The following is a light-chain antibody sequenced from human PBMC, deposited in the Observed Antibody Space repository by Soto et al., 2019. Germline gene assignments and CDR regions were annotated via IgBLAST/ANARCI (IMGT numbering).Light chain of an antibody. CDR2: GVS. CDR3: GSYTDRTALV. Sequence: QSALTQPASVSGSPRQSITISCTGSSSDVVYAYVSWYQQHPGKAPKLIIYGVSRRPSGVSDRFSGLKSDKTASLIISGLQPEDEADYYCGSYTDRTALVFGGGTKLTVL. J-gene: IGLJ2*01. V-gene: IGLV2-14*03. CDR1: SSDVVYAY.